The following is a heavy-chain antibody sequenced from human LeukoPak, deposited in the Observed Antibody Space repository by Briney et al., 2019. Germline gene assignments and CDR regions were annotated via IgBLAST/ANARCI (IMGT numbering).Heavy chain of an antibody. D-gene: IGHD6-19*01. CDR3: AREDPYSSGWSFDY. CDR1: GFTFSSYS. V-gene: IGHV3-48*02. CDR2: ISSSSSTI. J-gene: IGHJ4*02. Sequence: GGSLRLSCAASGFTFSSYSINWARQAPGKGLEWVSYISSSSSTIYYADSVKGRFTISRDNAKNSLYLQMNSLRDEDTAVYYCAREDPYSSGWSFDYWGQGTLVTVSS.